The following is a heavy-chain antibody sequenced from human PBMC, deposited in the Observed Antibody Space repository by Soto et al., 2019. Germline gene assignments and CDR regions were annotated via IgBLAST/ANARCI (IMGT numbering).Heavy chain of an antibody. V-gene: IGHV4-59*01. CDR3: PRWNEGMDV. D-gene: IGHD1-1*01. J-gene: IGHJ6*04. CDR2: IYYTGHT. CDR1: GGSINNFY. Sequence: QVQLQESGPRLVKPSETLSLTCAVSGGSINNFYWVWMRQPPGKGLEWIGHIYYTGHTEYNPSLKRQVTISVDTTKHQLSLRLNSVTTADTGVYYCPRWNEGMDVWGKGTTAAVSS.